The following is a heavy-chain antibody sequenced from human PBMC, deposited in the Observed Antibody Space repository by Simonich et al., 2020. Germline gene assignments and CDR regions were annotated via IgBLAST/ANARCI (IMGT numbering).Heavy chain of an antibody. CDR1: GFTFISYS. D-gene: IGHD3-10*01. CDR2: ISSNSSYI. CDR3: ARDTSYYGSGSYYFDY. V-gene: IGHV3-21*01. Sequence: GGGLVKPGGSLRLSCAASGFTFISYSMNWVRQAPGKGLEWVSSISSNSSYIYYADSVKGRFTISRDNAKNSLYLQMNSLRAEDTAVYYCARDTSYYGSGSYYFDYWGQGTLVTVSS. J-gene: IGHJ4*02.